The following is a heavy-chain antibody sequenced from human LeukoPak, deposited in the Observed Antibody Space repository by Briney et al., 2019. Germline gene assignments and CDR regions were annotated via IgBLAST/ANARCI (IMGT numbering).Heavy chain of an antibody. CDR3: ARGATAQVEY. J-gene: IGHJ4*02. V-gene: IGHV3-48*02. Sequence: GGSLRLSCAASGFTFSTYYMNWVRQAPGKGLEWLSYISSGSSTIYYADSVEGRFTISRDNAKNSLYLQMNSLRDEDTAVYYCARGATAQVEYWGQGILVTVSS. CDR2: ISSGSSTI. CDR1: GFTFSTYY. D-gene: IGHD2-21*02.